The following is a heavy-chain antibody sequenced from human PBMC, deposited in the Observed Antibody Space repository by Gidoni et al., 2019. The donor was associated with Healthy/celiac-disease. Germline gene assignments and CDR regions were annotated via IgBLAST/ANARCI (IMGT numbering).Heavy chain of an antibody. CDR2: ISSSSSYI. CDR1: GFTFSSYS. CDR3: ARTRWPYCGGDCYPYYFDY. J-gene: IGHJ4*02. V-gene: IGHV3-21*01. Sequence: EVQLVESGGGLVKPGGSLRLSCAASGFTFSSYSMNWVRQAPGKGLEWVSSISSSSSYIYYADSVKGRFTISRDNAKNSLYLQMNSLRAEDTAVYYCARTRWPYCGGDCYPYYFDYWGQGTLVTVSS. D-gene: IGHD2-21*02.